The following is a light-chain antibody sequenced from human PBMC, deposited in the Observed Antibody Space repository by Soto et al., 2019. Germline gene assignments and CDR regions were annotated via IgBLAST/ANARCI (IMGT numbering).Light chain of an antibody. J-gene: IGKJ1*01. V-gene: IGKV1-5*01. Sequence: VHMTQSASTLSASVGKRVTIACRASQSVSNWLAWYQQKQGKAPKLLIYDVSSLESGVPSRFSGSGSGTEFTLNISSLQPDDFATYYCQQYNTYSKTFGQGTKVDIK. CDR1: QSVSNW. CDR3: QQYNTYSKT. CDR2: DVS.